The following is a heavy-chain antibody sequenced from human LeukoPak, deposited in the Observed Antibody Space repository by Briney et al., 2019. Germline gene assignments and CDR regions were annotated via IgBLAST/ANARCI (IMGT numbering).Heavy chain of an antibody. J-gene: IGHJ4*02. CDR2: ISGSGGST. CDR1: GFTFSSYA. Sequence: GGSLRLSCAASGFTFSSYAMSWVRQAPGKGLEWVSAISGSGGSTYYADSVKGRFTISRDNSKNTLYLQMNSLRAEDTAVYYCAKVSDWDVVVAHIDYWGQGTLVTVSS. V-gene: IGHV3-23*01. CDR3: AKVSDWDVVVAHIDY. D-gene: IGHD3-22*01.